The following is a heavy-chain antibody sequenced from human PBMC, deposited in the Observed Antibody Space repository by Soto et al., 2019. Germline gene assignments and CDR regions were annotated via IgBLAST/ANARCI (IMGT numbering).Heavy chain of an antibody. CDR2: ISARGGST. J-gene: IGHJ4*02. V-gene: IGHV3-23*01. CDR1: GFTFDSHE. CDR3: AKYCVSTSCYARHFDS. D-gene: IGHD2-2*01. Sequence: GGSLRLSCAASGFTFDSHEMSWVRQAPGKGLEWVSTISARGGSTYYAPSVKGRFTVSRDNSKNTLYLQMSSLRDEDTALYYCAKYCVSTSCYARHFDSWGQGTLVTVSS.